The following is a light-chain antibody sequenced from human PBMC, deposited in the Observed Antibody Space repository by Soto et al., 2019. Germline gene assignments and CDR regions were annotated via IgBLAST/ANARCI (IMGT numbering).Light chain of an antibody. CDR2: EAS. Sequence: QSVLTQPASVSGSPGQSITISCTGTSSDVGSYNLVSWYQQHPGKAPKLMIYEASKRPSGVSDRFSGSKSGNTASLTISGLQAEDETHYYCCSFAGSATYVFGTGTKVTVL. V-gene: IGLV2-23*01. J-gene: IGLJ1*01. CDR3: CSFAGSATYV. CDR1: SSDVGSYNL.